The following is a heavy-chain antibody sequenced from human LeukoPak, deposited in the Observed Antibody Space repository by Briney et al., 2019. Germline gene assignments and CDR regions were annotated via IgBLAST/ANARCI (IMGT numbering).Heavy chain of an antibody. CDR2: INAGNGNT. CDR3: ARDGVGGYNYVSGSGEEFGYFQH. D-gene: IGHD5-24*01. CDR1: GYTFTSYA. V-gene: IGHV1-3*01. J-gene: IGHJ1*01. Sequence: GASVKVSCKASGYTFTSYAMHWVRQAPGQRLEWMGWINAGNGNTKYSQKFQGRVTITRDTSASTAYMELSSLRSEDMAVYYCARDGVGGYNYVSGSGEEFGYFQHWGQGTLVTVSS.